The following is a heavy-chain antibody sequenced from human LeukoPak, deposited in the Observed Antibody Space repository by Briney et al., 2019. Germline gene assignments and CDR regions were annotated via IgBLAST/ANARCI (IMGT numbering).Heavy chain of an antibody. CDR3: ASGDYEERYFDY. Sequence: ASVKVSCKASGYTFTSYAMHWVRQAPGQRLEWMGWINAGNGNTKYSQEFQGRVTITRDTSASTAYMELSSLRSEDTAVYYCASGDYEERYFDYWGQGTLVTVSS. V-gene: IGHV1-3*03. CDR1: GYTFTSYA. J-gene: IGHJ4*02. D-gene: IGHD4-17*01. CDR2: INAGNGNT.